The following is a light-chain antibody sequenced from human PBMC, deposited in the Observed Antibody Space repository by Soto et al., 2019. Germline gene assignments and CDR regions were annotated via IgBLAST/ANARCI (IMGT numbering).Light chain of an antibody. CDR1: QSVGSN. CDR3: QQCHIWPRT. V-gene: IGKV3-15*01. J-gene: IGKJ1*01. CDR2: GAS. Sequence: EIVMTQSPATLSVSPGERATLSCRASQSVGSNLAWYQQKPGQAPRLLIYGASTRATGIPARFSGSGSGTEFTLTLSSLQSEDFAGYSCQQCHIWPRTFGQGTKVEIK.